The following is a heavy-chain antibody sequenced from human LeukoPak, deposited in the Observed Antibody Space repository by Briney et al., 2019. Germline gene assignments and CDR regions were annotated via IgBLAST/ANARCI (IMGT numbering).Heavy chain of an antibody. D-gene: IGHD5-24*01. Sequence: ASVKVSCKASGYTITNNWMHWVRQAPGQGLEWMGVINPNSGGTNYAQKFQGRVTMTRDTSISTAYMELSRLRSDDTAVYYCAMMASVDWGQGTMVTVSS. J-gene: IGHJ3*01. CDR1: GYTITNNW. V-gene: IGHV1-2*02. CDR3: AMMASVD. CDR2: INPNSGGT.